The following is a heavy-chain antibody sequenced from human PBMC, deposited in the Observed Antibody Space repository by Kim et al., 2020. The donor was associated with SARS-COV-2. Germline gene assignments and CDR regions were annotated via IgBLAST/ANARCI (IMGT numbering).Heavy chain of an antibody. Sequence: GGSLRLSCAASGFTFSGYYMNWIRQAPGKGLEWVSYISSSGSTRYYADSVKGRFTISRDNAKNSLFLRMNSLRAEDTAVYYCAREALDYGYRFDPWGQGTLVTVSS. D-gene: IGHD4-17*01. CDR1: GFTFSGYY. V-gene: IGHV3-11*04. J-gene: IGHJ5*02. CDR2: ISSSGSTR. CDR3: AREALDYGYRFDP.